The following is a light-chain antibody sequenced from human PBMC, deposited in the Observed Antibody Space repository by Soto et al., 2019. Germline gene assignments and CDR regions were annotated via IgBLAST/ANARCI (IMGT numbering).Light chain of an antibody. V-gene: IGKV3-20*01. CDR3: QQYGSSLWT. J-gene: IGKJ1*01. Sequence: EIVLTQSPGTLSLSPGEKPTLSCRASQSFSSSTLAGYQQKPGQAPRLLIYGASSRATGIPDRFSGSGSGTDFTLTISRLEPEDFAVYYCQQYGSSLWTFGQGTKVEIK. CDR1: QSFSSST. CDR2: GAS.